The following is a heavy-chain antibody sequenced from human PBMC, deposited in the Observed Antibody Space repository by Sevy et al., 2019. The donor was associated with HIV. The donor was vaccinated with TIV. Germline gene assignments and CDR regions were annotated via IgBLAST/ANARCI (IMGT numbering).Heavy chain of an antibody. V-gene: IGHV1-18*01. CDR1: GYTFTSYG. CDR3: ARLGYSYGYSYYYYYYMDV. J-gene: IGHJ6*03. Sequence: ASAKVSCKASGYTFTSYGISWVRQAPGQGLEGMGWISAYNGNTNYAQKLQGRVTMTTETSTSTAYMELRSLRSDDTAVYYCARLGYSYGYSYYYYYYMDVWGKGTTVTVSS. D-gene: IGHD5-18*01. CDR2: ISAYNGNT.